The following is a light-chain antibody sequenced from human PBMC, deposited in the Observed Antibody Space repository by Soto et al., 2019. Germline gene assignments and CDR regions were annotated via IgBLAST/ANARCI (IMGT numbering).Light chain of an antibody. CDR3: QQYYTAARVSPRT. V-gene: IGKV3-20*01. J-gene: IGKJ1*01. CDR1: QSISSNN. Sequence: EIVLTQSPGTLSLSPGERATLSCRASQSISSNNLAWYQQKPGQAPRLLIYGASSRATGIPDRFSGSGSVTDFTLTISRLEPEDFAVYYCQQYYTAARVSPRTFGQGTKVEVK. CDR2: GAS.